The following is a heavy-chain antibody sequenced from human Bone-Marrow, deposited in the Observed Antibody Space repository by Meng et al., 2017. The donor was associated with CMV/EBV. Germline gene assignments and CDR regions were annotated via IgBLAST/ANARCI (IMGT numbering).Heavy chain of an antibody. CDR1: GGPFKNYP. CDR3: ARGTLVSRGGNYYYTMDV. V-gene: IGHV1-69*05. J-gene: IGHJ6*02. CDR2: IIPAFNTV. D-gene: IGHD3-3*01. Sequence: SVKVSCKASGGPFKNYPISWVRQAPGVGLEWMGGIIPAFNTVDYAHKFQDRVTITTDESTSAAYMELSSLRSDDTAVYYCARGTLVSRGGNYYYTMDVWGQGTTVTVSS.